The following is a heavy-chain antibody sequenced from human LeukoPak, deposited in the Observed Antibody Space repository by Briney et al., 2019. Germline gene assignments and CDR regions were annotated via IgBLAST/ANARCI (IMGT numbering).Heavy chain of an antibody. D-gene: IGHD3-22*01. J-gene: IGHJ6*03. Sequence: PGGSLRLSCAASGFTFSSYWMSWVRQAPGKGLEWVANIKQDGSEKYYVDSVKGRFTISRDNAKNSLYLQMNSLRAEDTAVYYCAREIVVVIMGNYYYMDVWGKGTTVTVSS. CDR3: AREIVVVIMGNYYYMDV. CDR2: IKQDGSEK. CDR1: GFTFSSYW. V-gene: IGHV3-7*01.